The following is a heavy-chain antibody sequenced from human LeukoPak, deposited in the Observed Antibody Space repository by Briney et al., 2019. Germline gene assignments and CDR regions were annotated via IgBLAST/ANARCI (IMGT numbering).Heavy chain of an antibody. Sequence: GGSLRLSCAASGFTFSDYDMSWIRQAPGKGLEWVSYISSSSSYTNYADSVKGRFTISRDNSKNTLYLQMNSLRVEDTALYYCAKSLDWLPNHWGQGTLVTVSS. V-gene: IGHV3-11*03. CDR3: AKSLDWLPNH. D-gene: IGHD3-9*01. CDR2: ISSSSSYT. CDR1: GFTFSDYD. J-gene: IGHJ5*02.